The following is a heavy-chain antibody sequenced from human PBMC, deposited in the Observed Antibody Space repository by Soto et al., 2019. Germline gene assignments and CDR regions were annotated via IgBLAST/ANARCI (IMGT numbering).Heavy chain of an antibody. V-gene: IGHV1-69*13. J-gene: IGHJ6*02. CDR1: GGTLSSYA. Sequence: ASVKVSCKASGGTLSSYAISWVRQAPGQGLEWMGGIIPIFGTANYAQKFQGRVTTTADESTSTAYMELSSLRSEDTAVYYCARGTRGYYCGSGSYYPNYYYYGMDVWGQGTTVTVSS. CDR3: ARGTRGYYCGSGSYYPNYYYYGMDV. D-gene: IGHD3-10*01. CDR2: IIPIFGTA.